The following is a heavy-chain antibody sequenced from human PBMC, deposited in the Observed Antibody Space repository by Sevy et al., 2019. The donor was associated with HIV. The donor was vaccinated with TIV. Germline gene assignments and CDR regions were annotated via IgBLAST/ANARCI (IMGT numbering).Heavy chain of an antibody. Sequence: AGSLRLSCTASGFTFSRYWMHWVRQAPGKGLVWVSRINSDGSSTSYADSVKGRFTISRDNAKNTLYLQMNSLRAEDTAVYYCARYYYDSSGIDYWGQGTLVTVSS. V-gene: IGHV3-74*01. J-gene: IGHJ4*02. CDR3: ARYYYDSSGIDY. CDR2: INSDGSST. D-gene: IGHD3-22*01. CDR1: GFTFSRYW.